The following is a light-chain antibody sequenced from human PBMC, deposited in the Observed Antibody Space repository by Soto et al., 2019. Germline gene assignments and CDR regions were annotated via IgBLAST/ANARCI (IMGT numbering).Light chain of an antibody. CDR3: QQYGSRTWT. CDR1: QRVGGNY. V-gene: IGKV3-20*01. CDR2: DAS. J-gene: IGKJ1*01. Sequence: ELVLTQSPVTLSLSPGERATLSCRASQRVGGNYLAWYQQKRGQSPRLLIYDASSRATDIPDRFSGSGSGTDFTLTITKVEPEDFAVYYCQQYGSRTWTFGQGTRIEMK.